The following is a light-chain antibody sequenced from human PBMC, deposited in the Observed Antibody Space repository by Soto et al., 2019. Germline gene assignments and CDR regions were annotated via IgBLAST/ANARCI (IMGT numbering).Light chain of an antibody. V-gene: IGLV3-21*02. J-gene: IGLJ1*01. CDR1: NIGTKS. CDR3: QVWDISSDHYV. Sequence: YELTQPPSVSVAPGQTARITCEKNNIGTKSVYWYQQKPGQAPVLVVYDDRDRPSGIPERFSGSNSGTTATLTISRVEAGDEADYFCQVWDISSDHYVFGTGTKVTVL. CDR2: DDR.